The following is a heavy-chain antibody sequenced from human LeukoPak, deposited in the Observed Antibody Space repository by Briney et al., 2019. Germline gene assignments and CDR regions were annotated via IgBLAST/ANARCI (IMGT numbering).Heavy chain of an antibody. CDR1: GYTFTGYY. Sequence: ASVKVSCKASGYTFTGYYMHWVRQAPGQGLEWMGWINPNSGGTNYAQEFQGRVTMTRDTSISTAYMELSRLRSDDTSVYYCARSTIFGVVIPFDYWGQGTLVTVSS. J-gene: IGHJ4*02. D-gene: IGHD3-3*01. V-gene: IGHV1-2*02. CDR2: INPNSGGT. CDR3: ARSTIFGVVIPFDY.